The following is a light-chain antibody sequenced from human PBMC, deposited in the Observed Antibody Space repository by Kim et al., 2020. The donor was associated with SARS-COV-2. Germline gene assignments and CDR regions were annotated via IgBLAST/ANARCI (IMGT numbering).Light chain of an antibody. J-gene: IGLJ2*01. CDR3: QSYDISNVI. Sequence: GNTVSTSGTPTTGSVADNYVQWYQQRPGSATTIVIYGDSVRPSGVPDRFSGSIDTSASSASLTISGLKTEDEADYYCQSYDISNVIFGGGTQLTVL. CDR2: GDS. CDR1: TGSVADNY. V-gene: IGLV6-57*03.